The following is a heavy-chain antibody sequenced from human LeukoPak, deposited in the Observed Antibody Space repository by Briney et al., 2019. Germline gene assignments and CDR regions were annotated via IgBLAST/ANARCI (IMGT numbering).Heavy chain of an antibody. CDR3: ARGPTISETGYFDY. V-gene: IGHV4-34*01. Sequence: SETLSLTCAVYGGSFSSYYWSWIRQSPGKGLEWIAEINHRGDTNYNPSVKSRVTISVDTSKNQFSLKVTSLAAADTAVYYCARGPTISETGYFDYWGQGTLVTVSS. CDR1: GGSFSSYY. J-gene: IGHJ4*02. CDR2: INHRGDT. D-gene: IGHD1-1*01.